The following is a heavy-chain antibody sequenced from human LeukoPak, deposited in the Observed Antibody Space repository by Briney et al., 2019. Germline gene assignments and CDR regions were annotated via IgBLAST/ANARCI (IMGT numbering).Heavy chain of an antibody. D-gene: IGHD4-17*01. CDR1: GFTFSSSA. CDR2: ISSSSRTI. CDR3: ARGHYGADF. J-gene: IGHJ4*02. Sequence: PGGSLRLSCAASGFTFSSSAMNWVRQAPGKGLEWVSYISSSSRTIYYADSVKGRFTISRDNAKNSLYLQMNSLRAEDTAVYYCARGHYGADFWGPGTLVTVSS. V-gene: IGHV3-48*01.